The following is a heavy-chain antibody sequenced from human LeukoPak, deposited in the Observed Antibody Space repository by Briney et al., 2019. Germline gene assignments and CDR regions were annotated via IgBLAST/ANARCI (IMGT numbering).Heavy chain of an antibody. CDR3: ARVYDPYYYYGMDV. D-gene: IGHD3-3*01. V-gene: IGHV1-69*04. Sequence: GASVKVSRKASGCTFSSYAISWVRQAPGQGLEWMGRIIPILGIANYAQKFQGRVTITADTSTSTAYMELSSLRSEDTAVYYCARVYDPYYYYGMDVWGQGTTVTVSS. J-gene: IGHJ6*02. CDR2: IIPILGIA. CDR1: GCTFSSYA.